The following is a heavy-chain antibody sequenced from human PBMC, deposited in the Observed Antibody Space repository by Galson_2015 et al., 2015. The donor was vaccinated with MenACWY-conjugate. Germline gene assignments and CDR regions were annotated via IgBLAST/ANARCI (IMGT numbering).Heavy chain of an antibody. V-gene: IGHV3-74*01. J-gene: IGHJ4*02. CDR1: GFTFNNYW. Sequence: SLRLSCAASGFTFNNYWMHWVRQPPGKGLEWISYIKADGSFSNYADSVKGRFTISTDKAKNTVYLQMDGLGDEDTAVYFCARDNNWSFDSWGQGTLVTVSS. CDR3: ARDNNWSFDS. D-gene: IGHD1-1*01. CDR2: IKADGSFS.